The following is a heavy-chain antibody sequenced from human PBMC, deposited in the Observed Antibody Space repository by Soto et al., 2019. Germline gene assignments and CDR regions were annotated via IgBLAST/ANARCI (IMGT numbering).Heavy chain of an antibody. CDR3: AREMIPMIMGGMSAMDV. D-gene: IGHD3-22*01. Sequence: QVQLVESGGGVVQPERSQRLSCTASKFTFASYVMHWVRQAPGEGLEWVALISFDGTNKYYADSVKGRFTISRANSKNTRYLQMNSLRPEDTAVYYCAREMIPMIMGGMSAMDVWGQGTTVTVS. CDR1: KFTFASYV. V-gene: IGHV3-30*04. CDR2: ISFDGTNK. J-gene: IGHJ6*02.